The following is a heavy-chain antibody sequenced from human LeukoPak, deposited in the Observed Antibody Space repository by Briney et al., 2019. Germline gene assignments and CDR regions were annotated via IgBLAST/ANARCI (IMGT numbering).Heavy chain of an antibody. CDR2: ISYDGSNK. Sequence: AGGSLRLSCAASGFTFSSYAMHWVRQAPGKGLEWVAVISYDGSNKYYADSVKGRFTISREDSKNTLYLQMNSLRAEDTAIYYCARVSGRIQIWPQPFGDGMDVWGQGTTVTVSS. V-gene: IGHV3-30-3*01. D-gene: IGHD5-18*01. J-gene: IGHJ6*02. CDR1: GFTFSSYA. CDR3: ARVSGRIQIWPQPFGDGMDV.